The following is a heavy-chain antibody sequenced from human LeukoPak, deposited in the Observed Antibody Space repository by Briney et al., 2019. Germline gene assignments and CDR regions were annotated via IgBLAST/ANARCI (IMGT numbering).Heavy chain of an antibody. CDR1: DGSISGYH. D-gene: IGHD3-3*01. V-gene: IGHV4-4*08. CDR3: ARDSDSFWSGYYDY. CDR2: IYTSGST. Sequence: SETLSLTCTVSDGSISGYHWSWIRQPPGKGLEWIGRIYTSGSTNYNPSLKSRVTISVDTSKNQFSLKLSSVTAADTAVYYCARDSDSFWSGYYDYWGQGTLVTVSS. J-gene: IGHJ4*02.